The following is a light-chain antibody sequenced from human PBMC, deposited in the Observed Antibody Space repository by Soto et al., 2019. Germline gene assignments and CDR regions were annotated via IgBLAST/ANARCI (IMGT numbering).Light chain of an antibody. V-gene: IGKV3-15*01. CDR3: QQYNNWPPYS. CDR2: SAS. J-gene: IGKJ2*01. CDR1: QSVGTN. Sequence: IVMTQSPGTLSVSPGESATLSCRASQSVGTNLAWYQQTPGQAPRVLIHSASTRATGIPARFSGSGSDTEFTLTISGLQSEDFAIYYCQQYNNWPPYSFGQGTKLENK.